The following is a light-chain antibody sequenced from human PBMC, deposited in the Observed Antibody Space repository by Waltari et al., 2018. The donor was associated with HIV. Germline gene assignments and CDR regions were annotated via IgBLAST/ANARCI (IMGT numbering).Light chain of an antibody. CDR3: ALYMSAKTHYV. V-gene: IGLV2-18*01. Sequence: QPALTQVPSVSGSPGQSVTISCTDNSSSFSSSERVSSYHHSPGTAPKLILYDVTHRPSGVPDRFSGYKCDSTASLTISGLQTEDEAIYYCALYMSAKTHYVFGSGTRVTVL. CDR1: SSSFSSSER. CDR2: DVT. J-gene: IGLJ1*01.